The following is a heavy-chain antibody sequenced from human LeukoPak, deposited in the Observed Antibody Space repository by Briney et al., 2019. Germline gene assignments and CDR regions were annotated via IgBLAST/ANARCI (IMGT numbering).Heavy chain of an antibody. CDR1: GFTFDDYA. CDR2: ISADGGTT. CDR3: AGYNWNYYFDY. J-gene: IGHJ4*02. D-gene: IGHD1-7*01. V-gene: IGHV3-43*02. Sequence: GGSLRLSCGASGFTFDDYAIHWVRQAPGKGLEWVSLISADGGTTYYADSVKGRFTISRDNGKNSLYLQMNSLRTEDTALYYCAGYNWNYYFDYWGQGTLVTVSS.